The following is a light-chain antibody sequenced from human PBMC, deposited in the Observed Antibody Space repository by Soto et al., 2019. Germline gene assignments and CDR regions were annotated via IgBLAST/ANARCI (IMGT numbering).Light chain of an antibody. CDR2: KAS. V-gene: IGKV1-5*03. CDR3: HQYNTFPPYT. CDR1: QSVTDW. J-gene: IGKJ2*01. Sequence: DIQMTQSASTLSASVGDRVTLTCRASQSVTDWLAWYQQKPGEAPKVLIYKASNLESGVPSRFSGSGFGTEFTLTISSLQPDDSAVYYCHQYNTFPPYTFGQGTKLEI.